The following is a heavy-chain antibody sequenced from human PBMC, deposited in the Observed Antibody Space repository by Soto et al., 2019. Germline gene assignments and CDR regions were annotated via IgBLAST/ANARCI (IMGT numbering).Heavy chain of an antibody. CDR3: DLIGDVPYYYYGMDV. CDR2: INGYNGNT. CDR1: GYTFTSYG. J-gene: IGHJ6*02. Sequence: QVQLVQSGAEVKKPGASVKVSCKASGYTFTSYGISWVRQAPGQGLEWMGWINGYNGNTNHAQKLQGRVTMSTDTTTSTIYLGWMSLRADDSAVYYCDLIGDVPYYYYGMDVLGHGSTVPVSS. V-gene: IGHV1-18*01. D-gene: IGHD3-16*02.